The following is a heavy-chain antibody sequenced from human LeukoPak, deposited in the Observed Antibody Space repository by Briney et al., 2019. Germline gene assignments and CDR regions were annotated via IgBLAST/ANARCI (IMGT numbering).Heavy chain of an antibody. V-gene: IGHV4-4*02. CDR1: GGSISSNNW. Sequence: PSETLSLTCAVSGGSISSNNWWIWVRQSPEKGLEWIGEIYHDGSTNYNPSLKSRVTISMDKSKNQLSLKLNFVTAADTAVYYCARDRGGYTYSHDYWGQGTLVTVSS. CDR3: ARDRGGYTYSHDY. J-gene: IGHJ4*02. D-gene: IGHD5-18*01. CDR2: IYHDGST.